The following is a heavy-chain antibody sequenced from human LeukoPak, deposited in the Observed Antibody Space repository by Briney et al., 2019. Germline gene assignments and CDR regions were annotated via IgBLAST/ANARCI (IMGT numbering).Heavy chain of an antibody. CDR3: ASHSGGNSEVFDY. Sequence: SETLSLTCTVSGGSISSGSHYWSWIRQPAGKGLEWIGRIYTSGSTNYNPSLKSRLTISVDTSKNQFSLKVRFVTAADTAVYYCASHSGGNSEVFDYWGQGTLVTVSS. J-gene: IGHJ4*02. CDR2: IYTSGST. D-gene: IGHD4-23*01. V-gene: IGHV4-61*02. CDR1: GGSISSGSHY.